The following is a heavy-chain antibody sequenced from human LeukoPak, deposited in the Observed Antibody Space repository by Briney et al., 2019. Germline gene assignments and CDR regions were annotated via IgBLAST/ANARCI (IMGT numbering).Heavy chain of an antibody. J-gene: IGHJ4*02. Sequence: SVKVSCKASGGTFSSYAISWVRQAPGQGLEWMGGIIPIFGTANYAQKFQGRVTITTDESTSTAYMELSSLRSEDMAVYYCARGDSSGYPFDYWGQGTLVTVSS. CDR2: IIPIFGTA. V-gene: IGHV1-69*05. CDR1: GGTFSSYA. CDR3: ARGDSSGYPFDY. D-gene: IGHD3-22*01.